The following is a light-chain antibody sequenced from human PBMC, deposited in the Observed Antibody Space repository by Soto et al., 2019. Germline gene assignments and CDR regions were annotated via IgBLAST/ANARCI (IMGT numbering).Light chain of an antibody. CDR1: QSVSSN. Sequence: EIVMTQSPATLSVSPGERATLSCRASQSVSSNLAWYQQNPGQAPRLLIYGASTRATGIPARFSGSGSGTEFTLTISSLQSEDFAVYYCQQYNNWPQTFSQGTKVEIK. V-gene: IGKV3-15*01. J-gene: IGKJ1*01. CDR3: QQYNNWPQT. CDR2: GAS.